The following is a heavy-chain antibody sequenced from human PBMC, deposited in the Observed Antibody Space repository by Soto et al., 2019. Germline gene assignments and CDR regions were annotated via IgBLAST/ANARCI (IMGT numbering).Heavy chain of an antibody. J-gene: IGHJ4*02. CDR1: GFTFSSYA. CDR3: ARISSGYSPFDY. CDR2: ISYDGSNK. V-gene: IGHV3-30-3*01. D-gene: IGHD3-22*01. Sequence: PGWSLRLSCAASGFTFSSYAMHWVRQAPGKGLEWVAVISYDGSNKYYADSVKGRFTISRDNSKNTLYLQMNSLRAEDTAVYYCARISSGYSPFDYWGQGTLVTVSS.